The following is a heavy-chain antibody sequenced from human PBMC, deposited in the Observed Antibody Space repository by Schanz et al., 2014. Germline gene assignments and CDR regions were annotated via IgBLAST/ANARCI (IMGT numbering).Heavy chain of an antibody. CDR2: INGYNGHT. CDR1: GYTFTSHG. Sequence: QVQLVQSGAEVKKPGASVKVSCKASGYTFTSHGISWVRQAPGQGLEWMGWINGYNGHTLYAQKFQGRVTMTTDTATSTSYMELTSLRSDDTAVYYCARGGYSSGWYDRDIAHFDYWGQGTLVTVSS. V-gene: IGHV1-18*01. CDR3: ARGGYSSGWYDRDIAHFDY. J-gene: IGHJ4*02. D-gene: IGHD6-19*01.